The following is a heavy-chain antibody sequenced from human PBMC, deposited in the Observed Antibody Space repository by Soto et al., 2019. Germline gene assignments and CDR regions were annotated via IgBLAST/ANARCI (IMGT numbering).Heavy chain of an antibody. CDR3: ARRSFPYSGSPLEPWSDALDI. CDR2: ISYNGNNK. Sequence: VQLVESGGGVVQHGRSLRLSCAASGFSISTYALHWVRQAPGKGPEWVAIISYNGNNKHYADSVKGRFTISRDNSKNTVDLQMNSLRVEDTAMYYCARRSFPYSGSPLEPWSDALDIWGQGTMVTVSS. V-gene: IGHV3-30*04. J-gene: IGHJ3*02. D-gene: IGHD1-26*01. CDR1: GFSISTYA.